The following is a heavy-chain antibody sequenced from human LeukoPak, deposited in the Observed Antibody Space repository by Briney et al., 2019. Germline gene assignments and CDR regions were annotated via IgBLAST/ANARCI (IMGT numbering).Heavy chain of an antibody. CDR2: ISSSSSYI. J-gene: IGHJ4*02. CDR1: GFTFSSYS. CDR3: ARDFTDTAMVTNFDY. Sequence: PGGSLRLSCAASGFTFSSYSMNWVRQAPAKGLEWVSSISSSSSYIYYADSVKGRFTISRDNAKNSLYLQMNSLRAEDTAVYYCARDFTDTAMVTNFDYWGQGTLVTVSS. D-gene: IGHD5-18*01. V-gene: IGHV3-21*01.